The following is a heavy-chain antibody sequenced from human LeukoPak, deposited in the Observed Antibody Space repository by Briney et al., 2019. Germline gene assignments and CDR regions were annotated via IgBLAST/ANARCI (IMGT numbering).Heavy chain of an antibody. Sequence: SETLSLTCTVSGGSISSYYWSWIRQPPGKGLEWIGYIYYSGSTNYNPSLKSRVTISVDTSKNQFSLKLSSVTAADTALYYCAKNIVVVPTAKYYYYYYMDVWGKGTTVTVSS. J-gene: IGHJ6*03. V-gene: IGHV4-59*12. CDR3: AKNIVVVPTAKYYYYYYMDV. CDR1: GGSISSYY. D-gene: IGHD2-2*01. CDR2: IYYSGST.